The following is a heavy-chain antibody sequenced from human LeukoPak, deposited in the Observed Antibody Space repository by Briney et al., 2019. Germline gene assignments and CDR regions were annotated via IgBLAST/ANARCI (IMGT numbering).Heavy chain of an antibody. D-gene: IGHD6-13*01. J-gene: IGHJ5*02. CDR1: GFTFSSYW. Sequence: GGSLRLSCAASGFTFSSYWMHWVRQAPGKGLVWVSRIKSDGSSTSYADSVKGRFTISRDNAKNTLYLQVNTLRAEDTAVYYCARESGIATTGRWFDPWGQGTLVTVSS. CDR2: IKSDGSST. CDR3: ARESGIATTGRWFDP. V-gene: IGHV3-74*01.